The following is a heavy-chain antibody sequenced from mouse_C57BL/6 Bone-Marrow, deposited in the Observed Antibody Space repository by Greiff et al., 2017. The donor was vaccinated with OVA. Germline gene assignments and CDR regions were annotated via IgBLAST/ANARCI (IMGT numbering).Heavy chain of an antibody. J-gene: IGHJ3*01. D-gene: IGHD2-4*01. CDR2: INPNNGGT. CDR3: ARSGLDTWFAY. V-gene: IGHV1-26*01. Sequence: EVQLQQSGPELVKPGASVKISCKASGYTFTDYYMNWVKQSHGKSLEWIGDINPNNGGTSYNQKFKGKATLTVDKSSSTAYMELRSLTSEDSAVYYCARSGLDTWFAYWGQGTLVTVSA. CDR1: GYTFTDYY.